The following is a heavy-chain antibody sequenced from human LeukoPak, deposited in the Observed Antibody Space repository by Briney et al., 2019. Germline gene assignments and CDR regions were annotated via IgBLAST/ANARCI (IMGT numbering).Heavy chain of an antibody. Sequence: SETLSLTCAVYGGSFSGYYWSWIRQPPGKGLEWIGYIYYSGSTNYNPSLKSRVTISVDTSKNQFSLKLSSVTAADTAVYYCARRGAFGSDAFDIWGQGTMVTVSS. D-gene: IGHD3-16*01. CDR2: IYYSGST. CDR3: ARRGAFGSDAFDI. J-gene: IGHJ3*02. V-gene: IGHV4-59*01. CDR1: GGSFSGYY.